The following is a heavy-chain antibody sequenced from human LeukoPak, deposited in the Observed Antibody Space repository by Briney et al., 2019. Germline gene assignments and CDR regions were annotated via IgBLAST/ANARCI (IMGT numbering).Heavy chain of an antibody. CDR1: VGSISPYD. CDR2: IYYSGST. J-gene: IGHJ4*02. D-gene: IGHD3-22*01. V-gene: IGHV4-59*01. CDR3: GRNDTSGYYWHYFDY. Sequence: SETLSLTCTVSVGSISPYDWSWIRQPPGRELEWFGDIYYSGSTNYNPSLKSRVTISVDTSKNHFSPLLSSVTAADKAAYYCGRNDTSGYYWHYFDYWGQGSLVTVSS.